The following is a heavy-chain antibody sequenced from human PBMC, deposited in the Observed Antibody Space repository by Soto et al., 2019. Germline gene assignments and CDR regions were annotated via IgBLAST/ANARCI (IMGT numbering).Heavy chain of an antibody. CDR2: ITSSSDYT. CDR3: VREYYSGMDV. J-gene: IGHJ6*02. V-gene: IGHV3-11*05. CDR1: GFTFSAYY. Sequence: PGGSLRLSCAASGFTFSAYYMTWMRQAPGKGLEWVSYITSSSDYTNYAGSVKGRFTISRDNAKNSLYLQMNSLRVEDTAVYYCVREYYSGMDVWGQGTTVTVSS.